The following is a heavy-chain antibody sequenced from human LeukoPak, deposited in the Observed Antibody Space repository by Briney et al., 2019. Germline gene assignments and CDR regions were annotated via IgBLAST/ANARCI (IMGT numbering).Heavy chain of an antibody. CDR2: IYTSGST. J-gene: IGHJ4*02. D-gene: IGHD6-6*01. V-gene: IGHV4-61*02. CDR3: ARLGASIASQGIDY. CDR1: GGSISSGSYY. Sequence: SQTLSLTCTVSGGSISSGSYYWSWIRQPAGKGLEWIGRIYTSGSTNYNPSLKSRVTISVDTSKNQFSLKLSSVTAADTAVYYCARLGASIASQGIDYWGQGTLVTVSS.